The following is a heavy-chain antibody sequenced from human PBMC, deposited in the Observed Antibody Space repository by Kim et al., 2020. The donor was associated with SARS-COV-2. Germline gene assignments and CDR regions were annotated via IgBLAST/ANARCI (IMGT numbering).Heavy chain of an antibody. D-gene: IGHD3-22*01. J-gene: IGHJ3*02. CDR1: GYTFTGYY. CDR3: NTYYYDSSGYSDI. Sequence: ASVKVSCKASGYTFTGYYMHWVRQAPGQGLEWMGRINPNSGGTNYAQKFQGRVTMTRDTSISTAYMELSRLRSDDTAVYYCNTYYYDSSGYSDIWGQGTMVTVSS. CDR2: INPNSGGT. V-gene: IGHV1-2*06.